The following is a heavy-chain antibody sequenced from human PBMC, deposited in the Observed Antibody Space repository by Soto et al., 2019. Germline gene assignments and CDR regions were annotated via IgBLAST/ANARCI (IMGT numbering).Heavy chain of an antibody. V-gene: IGHV3-23*01. CDR2: ISDDSSRT. CDR3: VKGGWLDF. D-gene: IGHD3-16*01. CDR1: GFTFNTFE. Sequence: EVQLLESGGGLVQPGGSLRLSCAASGFTFNTFEMSWVRQAPGRGLEWVSFISDDSSRTYYADAVKGRFTISRDNSKYTVYLQMNRLTAEDTAVYACVKGGWLDFWGQGTLVTVSS. J-gene: IGHJ5*01.